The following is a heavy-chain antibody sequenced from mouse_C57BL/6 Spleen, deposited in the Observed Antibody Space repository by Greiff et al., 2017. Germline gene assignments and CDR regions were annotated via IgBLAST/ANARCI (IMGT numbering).Heavy chain of an antibody. CDR2: ISSGSSTI. D-gene: IGHD2-3*01. J-gene: IGHJ3*01. CDR1: GFTFSDYG. V-gene: IGHV5-17*01. Sequence: EVMLVESGGGLVKPGGSLKLSCAASGFTFSDYGMHWVRQAPEKGLEWVAYISSGSSTIYYADTVKGRFTISRDNAKYTLFLQMTSLRSEDTAMYYCARPDGYYAWFAYWGQGTLVTVSA. CDR3: ARPDGYYAWFAY.